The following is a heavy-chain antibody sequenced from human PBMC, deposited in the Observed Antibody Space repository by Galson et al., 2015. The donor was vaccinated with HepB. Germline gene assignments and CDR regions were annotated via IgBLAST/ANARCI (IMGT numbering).Heavy chain of an antibody. Sequence: SLRLSCAASGFTFSSYAMHWVRQAPGKGLEWVAVISYDGSNKYYADSVKGRFPISRDNYKNTLYLQMKSLRAEDTAVYYCASLRLEAIYSSSWYDADAFDIWGQGTMVTVSS. CDR1: GFTFSSYA. V-gene: IGHV3-30-3*01. CDR3: ASLRLEAIYSSSWYDADAFDI. CDR2: ISYDGSNK. D-gene: IGHD6-13*01. J-gene: IGHJ3*02.